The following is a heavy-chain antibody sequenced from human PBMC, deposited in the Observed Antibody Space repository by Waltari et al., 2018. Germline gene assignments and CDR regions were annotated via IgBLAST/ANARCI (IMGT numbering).Heavy chain of an antibody. J-gene: IGHJ5*01. CDR3: ARGRGFTIDT. CDR2: INLGGDT. CDR1: GFNVNNYY. V-gene: IGHV3-66*02. D-gene: IGHD3-10*01. Sequence: EVHLVESGGGLVQPGGSLRLSCAVSGFNVNNYYMHWVRQAPGKGLEWVSVINLGGDTYYGDSVKGRFTISRDNSKNTLDLQVNSLRSDDTAVYFCARGRGFTIDTWGHGTLVTVSS.